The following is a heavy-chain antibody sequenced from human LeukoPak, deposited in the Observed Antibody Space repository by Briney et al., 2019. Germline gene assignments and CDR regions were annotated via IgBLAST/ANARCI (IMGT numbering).Heavy chain of an antibody. CDR2: ISGGIVTT. J-gene: IGHJ6*02. V-gene: IGHV3-23*01. Sequence: GGSLRLSCAASGFTFSTYAMSWVRQAPGKGLEWVSAISGGIVTTYYADSVKGRFTISRDNSKHTLDLQMDSLTVEDTAVYYCAKKTGLELTNYGMDVWGQGTSVTVSS. D-gene: IGHD3-9*01. CDR3: AKKTGLELTNYGMDV. CDR1: GFTFSTYA.